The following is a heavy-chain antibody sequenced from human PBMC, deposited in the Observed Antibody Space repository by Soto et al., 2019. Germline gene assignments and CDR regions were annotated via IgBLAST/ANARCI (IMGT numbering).Heavy chain of an antibody. V-gene: IGHV4-34*01. J-gene: IGHJ6*02. CDR1: GGSFRGYY. CDR2: INHSGST. D-gene: IGHD6-13*01. CDR3: ARVGSSWYPSYYYSGMDA. Sequence: SETLSLTCAVYGGSFRGYYWSWIRQPPGKGLEWIGEINHSGSTNYNPSLKSRVTISVDTSKNQFSLKLSSVTAADTAVYYCARVGSSWYPSYYYSGMDAWGQGTTLTVSS.